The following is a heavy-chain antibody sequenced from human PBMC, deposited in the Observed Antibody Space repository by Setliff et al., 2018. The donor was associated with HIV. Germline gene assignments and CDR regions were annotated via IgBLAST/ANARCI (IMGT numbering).Heavy chain of an antibody. CDR3: ARPNYYDSSGSFDY. V-gene: IGHV3-48*03. CDR2: ISSSGTTI. D-gene: IGHD3-22*01. CDR1: GFTFSSYE. J-gene: IGHJ4*02. Sequence: LSLSCAASGFTFSSYEMNWVRQAPGKGLEWVSYISSSGTTIYYADPVKGRFTISRDNAKNSLYLQMNSLRAEDTAVYYCARPNYYDSSGSFDYWGQGTLVTSPQ.